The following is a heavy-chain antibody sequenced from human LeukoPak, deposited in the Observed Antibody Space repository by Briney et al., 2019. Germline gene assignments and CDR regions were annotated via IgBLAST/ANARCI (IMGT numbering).Heavy chain of an antibody. D-gene: IGHD6-19*01. CDR1: GGSISSSSYY. V-gene: IGHV4-61*02. CDR2: IYNSENS. Sequence: PSETLSLTCTVSGGSISSSSYYWSWIRQPAGRGLEWIGRIYNSENSDYNPSLKSRVTMSVDTSKNQFSLKLSSVTAADTAAYYCARGPYTSGWFSFDYWGQGTLVTVSS. J-gene: IGHJ4*02. CDR3: ARGPYTSGWFSFDY.